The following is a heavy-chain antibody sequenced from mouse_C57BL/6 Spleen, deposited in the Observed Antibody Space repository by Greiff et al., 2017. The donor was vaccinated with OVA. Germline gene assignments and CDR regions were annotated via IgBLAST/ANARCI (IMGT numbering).Heavy chain of an antibody. CDR2: IYPSDSET. V-gene: IGHV1-61*01. CDR1: GYTFTSYW. CDR3: ALYYGSSYGAMDY. D-gene: IGHD1-1*01. J-gene: IGHJ4*01. Sequence: QVHVKQPGAELVRPGSSVKLSCKASGYTFTSYWMDWVKQRPGQGLEWIGNIYPSDSETHYNQKFKDKATLTVDKSSSTAYMQLSSLTSEDSAVYYCALYYGSSYGAMDYWGQGTSVTVSS.